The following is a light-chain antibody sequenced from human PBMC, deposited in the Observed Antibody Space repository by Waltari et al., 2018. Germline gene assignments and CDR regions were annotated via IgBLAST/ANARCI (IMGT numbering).Light chain of an antibody. CDR1: QSVSSN. V-gene: IGKV3-15*01. Sequence: EIVMTQSPATLSVSPGERATVSCRASQSVSSNLAWYQQNPGQAPRLLMYSASTRATGIPARFSGSGSGTDFTLTISSMQSEDFALYYCQQYNNWPLTFGQGTKVEIK. CDR3: QQYNNWPLT. CDR2: SAS. J-gene: IGKJ1*01.